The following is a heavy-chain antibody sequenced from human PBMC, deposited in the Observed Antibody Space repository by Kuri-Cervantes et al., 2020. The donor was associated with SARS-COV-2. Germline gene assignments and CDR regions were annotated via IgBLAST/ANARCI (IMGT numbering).Heavy chain of an antibody. J-gene: IGHJ4*02. CDR3: ASAVAGLFDY. CDR1: GFTFSSYA. V-gene: IGHV3-23*01. Sequence: GGSLRLSCAASGFTFSSYAMSWVRQAPGKGLEWVSVISASGASTYYADSVKGRFTISRDNSKNTLYLQMNSLKTEGTAVYYCASAVAGLFDYWGQGTLVTVSS. D-gene: IGHD6-19*01. CDR2: ISASGAST.